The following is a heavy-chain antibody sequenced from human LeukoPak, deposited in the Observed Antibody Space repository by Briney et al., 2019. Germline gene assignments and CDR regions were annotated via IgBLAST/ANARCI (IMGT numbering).Heavy chain of an antibody. Sequence: SQTLSLTCTVSGGSISSGSYYWCWIRQPAGKGLEWIGRIYTSGSTNYNPSLKSRVTISVDTSKNQFSLKLSSVTAADTAVYYCAISSIAAPYRDRGAFDIWGQGTMVTVSS. V-gene: IGHV4-61*02. D-gene: IGHD6-6*01. CDR2: IYTSGST. J-gene: IGHJ3*02. CDR3: AISSIAAPYRDRGAFDI. CDR1: GGSISSGSYY.